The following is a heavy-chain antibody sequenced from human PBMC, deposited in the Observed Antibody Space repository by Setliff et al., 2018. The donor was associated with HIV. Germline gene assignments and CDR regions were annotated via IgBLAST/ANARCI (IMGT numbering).Heavy chain of an antibody. Sequence: SETLSLTCTVSGDSIGYYYWSWIRQPAGRGLEWMGRIHTSGSTNYNPSLETRVTLSVDTSKNQFSLRLSSVTAADTAVYYCARGYSGYVGFTSMDVWGQGTTVTVSS. D-gene: IGHD1-26*01. CDR1: GDSIGYYY. V-gene: IGHV4-4*07. CDR3: ARGYSGYVGFTSMDV. J-gene: IGHJ6*02. CDR2: IHTSGST.